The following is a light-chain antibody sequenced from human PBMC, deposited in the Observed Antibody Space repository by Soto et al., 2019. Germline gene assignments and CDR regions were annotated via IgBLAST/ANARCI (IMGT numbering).Light chain of an antibody. V-gene: IGKV1-39*01. CDR1: QGISTY. Sequence: DIQMTQSPSSRSASVGDRVTITCRASQGISTYLNWYQQKPGKAPKLLIYAASSLQSGVPSRFSGSGSGTEFTLTISSLQPDDFATYYCQQYNTPWTFGQGTKVDIK. CDR2: AAS. J-gene: IGKJ1*01. CDR3: QQYNTPWT.